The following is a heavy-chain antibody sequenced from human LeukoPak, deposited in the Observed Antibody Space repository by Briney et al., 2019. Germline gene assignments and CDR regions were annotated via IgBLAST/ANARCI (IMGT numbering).Heavy chain of an antibody. CDR2: IYYSGST. J-gene: IGHJ5*02. Sequence: SETLFLTCTVSGGSISSYYWSWIRQPPGKGLEWIGYIYYSGSTNYNPSLKSRVTISVDTSKNQFSLKLSSVTAADTAVYYCARHDVDTAMVTEYNWFDPWGQGTLVTVSS. V-gene: IGHV4-59*08. CDR3: ARHDVDTAMVTEYNWFDP. CDR1: GGSISSYY. D-gene: IGHD5-18*01.